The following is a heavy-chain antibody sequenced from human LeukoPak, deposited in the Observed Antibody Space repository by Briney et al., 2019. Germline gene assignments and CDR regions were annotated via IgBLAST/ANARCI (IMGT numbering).Heavy chain of an antibody. CDR1: GGSISSFY. V-gene: IGHV4-59*01. CDR2: IYYSGST. D-gene: IGHD1-26*01. J-gene: IGHJ4*02. Sequence: KPSETLSLTCTVSGGSISSFYWSWIRQPPGKGLDWIGYIYYSGSTNYNPSLKSRVTISVDTSKNQFSLKLSSVTAADTAVYYCARGEGHGSYYFDFWGQGTLVAVSS. CDR3: ARGEGHGSYYFDF.